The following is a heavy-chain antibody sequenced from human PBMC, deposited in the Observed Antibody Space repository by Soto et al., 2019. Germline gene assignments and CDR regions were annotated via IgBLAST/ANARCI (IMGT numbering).Heavy chain of an antibody. CDR2: IIPIFGKT. CDR3: ARGDTHQLLRGWFDP. CDR1: GGTFSSFA. D-gene: IGHD2-2*01. V-gene: IGHV1-69*01. Sequence: QVQLVQSGAEVKKPGSSVNVSCKASGGTFSSFAFSWVRQAPGQGLEWMGDIIPIFGKTSYAQKFQGRVTMTADESTFTACLELSSLTSDATAVYYCARGDTHQLLRGWFDPWGQGTLVIVSS. J-gene: IGHJ5*02.